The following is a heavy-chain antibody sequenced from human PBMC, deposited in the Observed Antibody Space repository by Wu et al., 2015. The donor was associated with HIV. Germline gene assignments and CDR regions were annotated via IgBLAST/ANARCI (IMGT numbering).Heavy chain of an antibody. CDR3: ARPSTSYWEDAFDI. D-gene: IGHD1-26*01. Sequence: QVQLQESGPGLVKPSETLSLTCTVSGGSISSYYWSWIRQPPGKGLEWIGYIYYSGSTNYNPSLKSRVTISVDTSKNQFSLKLSSVTAADTAVYYCARPSTSYWEDAFDIWGQGTMVTVSS. CDR1: GGSISSYY. J-gene: IGHJ3*02. CDR2: IYYSGST. V-gene: IGHV4-59*01.